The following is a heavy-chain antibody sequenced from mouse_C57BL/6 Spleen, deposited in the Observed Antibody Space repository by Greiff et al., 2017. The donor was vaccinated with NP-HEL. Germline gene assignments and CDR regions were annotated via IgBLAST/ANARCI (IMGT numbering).Heavy chain of an antibody. CDR1: GFTFSSYA. CDR2: ISDGGSYT. D-gene: IGHD2-3*01. V-gene: IGHV5-4*01. J-gene: IGHJ1*03. CDR3: ARAYDGYYEGYFDV. Sequence: EVQLVESGGGLVKPGGSLKLSCAASGFTFSSYAMSWVRQTPEKRLEWVATISDGGSYTYYPDNVKGRFTLSRDNAKNNLYLQMSHLKSEDTAMYYCARAYDGYYEGYFDVWGTGTTVTVSS.